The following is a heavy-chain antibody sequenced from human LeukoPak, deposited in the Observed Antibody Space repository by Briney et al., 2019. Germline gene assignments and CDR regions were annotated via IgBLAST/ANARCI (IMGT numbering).Heavy chain of an antibody. J-gene: IGHJ4*02. V-gene: IGHV3-33*01. CDR3: ARDRLEAVTDDDYFDY. CDR1: GFTFSNHG. D-gene: IGHD2-21*02. CDR2: IWYDGSNK. Sequence: GGSLRLSCAASGFTFSNHGMHWVRHAPGKGPEWVALIWYDGSNKYYGDSVKGRFTISRDNSKNTVYLQMNSLRAEDTGVYYCARDRLEAVTDDDYFDYWGQGTLVTASS.